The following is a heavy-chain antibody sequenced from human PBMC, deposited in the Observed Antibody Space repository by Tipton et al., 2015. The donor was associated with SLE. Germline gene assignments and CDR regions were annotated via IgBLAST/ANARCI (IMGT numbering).Heavy chain of an antibody. CDR1: GFTFSSYW. D-gene: IGHD6-13*01. J-gene: IGHJ1*01. CDR2: IKQDGSEK. CDR3: AREAAGGWFQH. Sequence: SLRLSCAASGFTFSSYWMSWVRQAPGMGLEWVANIKQDGSEKYYVDSVKGRFTISRDNAKNSLYLQMNSLRAEDTAVYYCAREAAGGWFQHWGQGTLVTVSS. V-gene: IGHV3-7*01.